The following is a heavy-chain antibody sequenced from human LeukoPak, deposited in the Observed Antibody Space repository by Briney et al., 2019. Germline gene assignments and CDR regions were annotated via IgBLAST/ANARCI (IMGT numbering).Heavy chain of an antibody. CDR2: IYHSGST. D-gene: IGHD1-26*01. J-gene: IGHJ4*02. V-gene: IGHV4-38-2*02. Sequence: SETLSLTCAVSDYSISSGHYWGWIRQPPGKGLEWIGSIYHSGSTYYSPSLKSRVTISVDTSKNQFSLKLRSVTAADTAVYYCGRDLEGDTSGMGYWGQGTLVTVSS. CDR1: DYSISSGHY. CDR3: GRDLEGDTSGMGY.